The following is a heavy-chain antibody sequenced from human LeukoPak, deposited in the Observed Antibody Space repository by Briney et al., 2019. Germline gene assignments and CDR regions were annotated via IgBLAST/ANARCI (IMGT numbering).Heavy chain of an antibody. CDR3: AKGGYGLRYFDWSLLLAFDI. V-gene: IGHV3-21*01. D-gene: IGHD3-9*01. CDR2: ISSSSSHI. Sequence: GGFLRLSCAASGFTFSSQTMNWVRQAPGKGLEWVSSISSSSSHIYYADSVKGRFTISRDNAKNSLYLQMNSLRAEDTAVYYCAKGGYGLRYFDWSLLLAFDIWGQGTMVTVSS. J-gene: IGHJ3*02. CDR1: GFTFSSQT.